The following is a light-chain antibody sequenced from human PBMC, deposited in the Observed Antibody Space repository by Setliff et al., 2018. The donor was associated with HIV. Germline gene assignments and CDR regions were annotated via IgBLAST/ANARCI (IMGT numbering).Light chain of an antibody. V-gene: IGLV2-14*02. Sequence: QSALAQPASVSGSPGQSITISCTGTSSDVGSYNLVSWYQQHPGKAPKLIIYEGNKRPSGVSTRFSGSKSGNTASLTISGLQAEDEADYYCSSYTSTSTLLVFGTGTKVTVL. CDR3: SSYTSTSTLLV. CDR1: SSDVGSYNL. J-gene: IGLJ1*01. CDR2: EGN.